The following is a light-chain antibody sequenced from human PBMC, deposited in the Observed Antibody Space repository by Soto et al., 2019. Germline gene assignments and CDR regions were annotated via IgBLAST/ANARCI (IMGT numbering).Light chain of an antibody. J-gene: IGKJ5*01. Sequence: EIVLTQSPATLSLSPGERSTLSCMAIQSVNNNLAWYQQKPCQSPRLLLYLASTRAPGIPARFSAGGSGTEFTLTISSLQYEDFAVYYCQQYDNWHPTTFGQGTRLEIK. V-gene: IGKV3-15*01. CDR2: LAS. CDR1: QSVNNN. CDR3: QQYDNWHPTT.